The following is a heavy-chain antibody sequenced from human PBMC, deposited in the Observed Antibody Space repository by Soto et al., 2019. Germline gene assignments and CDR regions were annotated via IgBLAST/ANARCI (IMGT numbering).Heavy chain of an antibody. CDR1: GYTFTSYG. J-gene: IGHJ4*02. CDR2: ISAYNGNT. CDR3: ARRKNYCTNGVCYPEAIDY. D-gene: IGHD2-8*01. Sequence: ASVKVSCKASGYTFTSYGISWVRQAPGQGLEWMGWISAYNGNTNYAQKLQGRVAMTTDTSTSTAYMELRSLRSDDTAVYYCARRKNYCTNGVCYPEAIDYWGQGTLVTVSS. V-gene: IGHV1-18*01.